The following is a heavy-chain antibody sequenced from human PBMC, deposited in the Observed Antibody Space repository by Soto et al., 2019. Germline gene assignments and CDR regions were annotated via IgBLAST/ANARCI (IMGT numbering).Heavy chain of an antibody. D-gene: IGHD2-2*01. CDR3: ARIQGYCLSTSCYAGDH. CDR1: GFSLSNARMG. Sequence: QVTLKESGPVLVKPTETLTLTCTVSGFSLSNARMGVSWIRQPPGKALEWLAHIFSNDEKSYSTSLKSRLTFPKDTSKSQVVLTMTNMDPVDTATYYCARIQGYCLSTSCYAGDHWGQGTLVTVSS. CDR2: IFSNDEK. J-gene: IGHJ4*02. V-gene: IGHV2-26*01.